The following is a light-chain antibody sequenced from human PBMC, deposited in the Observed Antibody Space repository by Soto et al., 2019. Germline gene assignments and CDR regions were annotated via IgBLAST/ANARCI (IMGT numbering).Light chain of an antibody. J-gene: IGLJ1*01. CDR2: DVT. CDR3: SSHAGTPVV. V-gene: IGLV2-11*01. CDR1: SSDVGGYNY. Sequence: QSVLTQPRSVSGSPGQSVTISCTGTSSDVGGYNYVSWYQQHPGKAPKLMIYDVTTRPSGVPDRFSGSKSGNTASLTISGLQAEDEADYYCSSHAGTPVVFGTGLNVTVL.